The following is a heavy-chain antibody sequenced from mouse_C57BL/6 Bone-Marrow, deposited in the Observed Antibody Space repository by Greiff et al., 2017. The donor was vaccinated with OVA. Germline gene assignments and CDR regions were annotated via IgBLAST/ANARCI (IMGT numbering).Heavy chain of an antibody. CDR1: GYTFTCYW. D-gene: IGHD1-1*01. CDR2: IHPSDGDT. V-gene: IGHV1-74*01. Sequence: QVQLQQPGAELVQPGASVKVSCKASGYTFTCYWMHWVKQRPGQGLEWVGRIHPSDGDTNSNQKLKGKATLTVDKSSSTAYMQLSSLTSENSAVYYGAIWWYYGSASWFAYWGQGTLVTVSA. CDR3: AIWWYYGSASWFAY. J-gene: IGHJ3*01.